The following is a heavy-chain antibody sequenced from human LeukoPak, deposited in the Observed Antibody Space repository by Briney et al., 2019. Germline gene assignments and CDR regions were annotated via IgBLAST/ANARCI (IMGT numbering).Heavy chain of an antibody. V-gene: IGHV4-34*01. CDR1: GGSFSGCY. J-gene: IGHJ4*02. CDR2: INHSGST. D-gene: IGHD2-15*01. Sequence: SETLSLTCAVYGGSFSGCYWSWIRQPPGKGLEWIGEINHSGSTNYNPSLKSRVTISVDTSKNQFSLKLSSVTAADTAVYYCARGYSPVVVVAATVYFDYWGQGTLVTVSS. CDR3: ARGYSPVVVVAATVYFDY.